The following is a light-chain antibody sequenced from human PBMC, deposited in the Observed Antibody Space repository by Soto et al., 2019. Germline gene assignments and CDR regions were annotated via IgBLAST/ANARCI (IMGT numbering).Light chain of an antibody. J-gene: IGLJ1*01. CDR1: SSDVGGSNY. Sequence: QSVLIQPASVSGPPGQSITISCTGTSSDVGGSNYVSWYQHHPHRAPKLLIYEVDYRPSGISNRFSGSKSGNTASLTISGLQAEDEADYYCSSYTSSNTLEVFGFGTKVTV. V-gene: IGLV2-14*01. CDR3: SSYTSSNTLEV. CDR2: EVD.